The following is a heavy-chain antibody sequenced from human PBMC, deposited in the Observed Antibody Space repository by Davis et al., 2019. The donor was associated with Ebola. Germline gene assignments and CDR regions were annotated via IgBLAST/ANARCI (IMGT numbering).Heavy chain of an antibody. Sequence: ASVKVSCKASGYIFTSYGISWVRQTPGQGLEWMGWISAYNGNTNYAQKLQGRVTMTTDTSTNTAYMELRSLRSDDTAVYYCARGKGVFGVVIPDHGMDVWGQGTTVTVSS. J-gene: IGHJ6*02. CDR2: ISAYNGNT. CDR3: ARGKGVFGVVIPDHGMDV. V-gene: IGHV1-18*01. D-gene: IGHD3-3*01. CDR1: GYIFTSYG.